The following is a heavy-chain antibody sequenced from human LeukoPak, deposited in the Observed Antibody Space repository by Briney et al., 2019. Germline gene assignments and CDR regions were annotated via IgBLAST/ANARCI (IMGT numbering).Heavy chain of an antibody. J-gene: IGHJ4*02. CDR2: ISPSDNGI. D-gene: IGHD2-15*01. CDR3: ARGKSGYCSGGSCRHYFDY. CDR1: GFTFSDYY. Sequence: GGSLRLSCAASGFTFSDYYMSWIRQAPGKGLEWVSYISPSDNGIYYADSVEGRFTISRDNAKHSLYLQMHSLRAEDTAVYYCARGKSGYCSGGSCRHYFDYWGQGTLVTVSS. V-gene: IGHV3-11*01.